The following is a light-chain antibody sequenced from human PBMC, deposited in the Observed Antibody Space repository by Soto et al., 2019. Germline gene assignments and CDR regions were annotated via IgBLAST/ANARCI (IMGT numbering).Light chain of an antibody. CDR1: QNIHTN. CDR2: GAS. J-gene: IGKJ1*01. V-gene: IGKV3-20*01. Sequence: EVVMTQSPATLSLSPGESATLSCRAGQNIHTNLAWYQQKPGQAPRLLIYGASNRATGIQDRFSGSGSGTEFTLTIRRLEPEDFAVYYCKQYGSSGTFGQGTKVDIK. CDR3: KQYGSSGT.